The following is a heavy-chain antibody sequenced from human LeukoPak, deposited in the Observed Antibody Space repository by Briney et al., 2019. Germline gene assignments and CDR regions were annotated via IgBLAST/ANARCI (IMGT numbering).Heavy chain of an antibody. J-gene: IGHJ4*01. CDR1: GVSISSSSYY. Sequence: SETLSLTCNVSGVSISSSSYYWGWIRQPPGKGLEWIGSIYSSGSTYYNSSLKSRVTISIDTSKNQVSLKMSSVTATDTAVYYCAKSGGYGLIDYWGQGTLVTVSS. CDR2: IYSSGST. CDR3: AKSGGYGLIDY. D-gene: IGHD6-25*01. V-gene: IGHV4-39*01.